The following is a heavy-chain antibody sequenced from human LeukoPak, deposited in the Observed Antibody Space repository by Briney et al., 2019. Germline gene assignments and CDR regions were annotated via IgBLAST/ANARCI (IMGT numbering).Heavy chain of an antibody. CDR2: IIPIFGTA. J-gene: IGHJ4*02. V-gene: IGHV1-69*05. CDR1: GGTFSSYA. D-gene: IGHD3-3*01. CDR3: ASDVTIFGVRDYYFDY. Sequence: ASVKVSCKASGGTFSSYAISWVRQAPGQGLEWMGRIIPIFGTANYAQKFQGRVTITTDESTSTAYMEPSSLRSEDTAVYYCASDVTIFGVRDYYFDYWGQGTLVTVSS.